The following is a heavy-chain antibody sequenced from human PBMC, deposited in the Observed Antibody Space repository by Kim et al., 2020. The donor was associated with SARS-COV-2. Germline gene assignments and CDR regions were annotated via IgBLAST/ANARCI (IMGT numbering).Heavy chain of an antibody. J-gene: IGHJ5*02. D-gene: IGHD6-25*01. CDR1: GYSFTSYW. Sequence: GESLQISCKGSGYSFTSYWISWVRQMPGKGLEWMGRIDPSDSYTNYSPSFQGHVTISADKSISTAYLQWSSLKASDTAMYYCAEAQSGRQWFDPWGQGTLVTVSS. V-gene: IGHV5-10-1*01. CDR3: AEAQSGRQWFDP. CDR2: IDPSDSYT.